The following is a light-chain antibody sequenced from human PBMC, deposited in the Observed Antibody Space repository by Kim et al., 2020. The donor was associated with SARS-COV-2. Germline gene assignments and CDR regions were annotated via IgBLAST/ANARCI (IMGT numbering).Light chain of an antibody. J-gene: IGKJ4*01. CDR1: QSISSW. CDR3: QQYNDFPLT. V-gene: IGKV1-5*03. CDR2: KAS. Sequence: DIQMTQSPSTLSASVGDRVTITCRASQSISSWLAWYQQKAGKAPKLLMFKASSLEGGVPSRFSGSGSGTEFTLTISSLQPDDFATYYCQQYNDFPLTFGGGTKLEI.